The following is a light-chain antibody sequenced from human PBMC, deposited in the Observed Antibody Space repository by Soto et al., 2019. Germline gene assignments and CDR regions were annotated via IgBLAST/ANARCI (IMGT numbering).Light chain of an antibody. Sequence: IQMTQSPSTRSASVVARVTITCRASQCISSWLAWYQQKPGKAPKLLIYAASSLQSGVPSRFSGSGSGTDFTLTISSLQPEDFATYYCQQANSFPWTFGQGTKVDIK. CDR2: AAS. J-gene: IGKJ1*01. CDR1: QCISSW. V-gene: IGKV1-12*01. CDR3: QQANSFPWT.